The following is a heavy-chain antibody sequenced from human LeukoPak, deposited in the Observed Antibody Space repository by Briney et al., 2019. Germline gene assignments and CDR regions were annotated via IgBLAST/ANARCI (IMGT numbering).Heavy chain of an antibody. D-gene: IGHD3-22*01. CDR1: GCTFSSYA. CDR3: ARDGRDYDSSGYYLGY. J-gene: IGHJ4*02. V-gene: IGHV1-69*05. Sequence: GASVKVSCKASGCTFSSYAISWVRQAPGQGLEWMGRIIPIFGTANYAQKFQGRVTITTDESTSTAYMELSSLRSEDTAVYYCARDGRDYDSSGYYLGYWGQGTLVTVSS. CDR2: IIPIFGTA.